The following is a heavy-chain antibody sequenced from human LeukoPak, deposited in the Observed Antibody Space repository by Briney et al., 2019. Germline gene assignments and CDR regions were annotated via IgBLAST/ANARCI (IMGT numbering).Heavy chain of an antibody. CDR3: AKRYDFWTGYSDY. D-gene: IGHD3-3*01. J-gene: IGHJ4*02. V-gene: IGHV3-23*01. CDR1: GFTFSNYA. Sequence: GGSLRLSCAASGFTFSNYAMSWVRQAPGKGLEWVSVISGSGGTTHYADSVKGRFTISRDNSKNTVYLQMNSLRVEDTAVYYCAKRYDFWTGYSDYWGQGTLVTVSS. CDR2: ISGSGGTT.